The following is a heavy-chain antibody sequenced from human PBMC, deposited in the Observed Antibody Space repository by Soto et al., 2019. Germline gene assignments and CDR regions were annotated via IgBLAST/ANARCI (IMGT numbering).Heavy chain of an antibody. J-gene: IGHJ4*02. D-gene: IGHD2-21*02. CDR2: IWSNGDDK. CDR3: GAYCGGAWYYGTY. Sequence: QVHLVASGGGVVQPGRSLRLSCAASGFTFSTHGLHWVRQAPGKGLEWVAVIWSNGDDKYYAQSVKGRFTISRDNSENTLYLQMDNLRVEDPAVYYCGAYCGGAWYYGTYWGQGTLVTVSS. V-gene: IGHV3-33*01. CDR1: GFTFSTHG.